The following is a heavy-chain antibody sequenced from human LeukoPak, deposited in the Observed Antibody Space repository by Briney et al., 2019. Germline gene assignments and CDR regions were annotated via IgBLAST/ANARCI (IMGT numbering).Heavy chain of an antibody. Sequence: GGSLRLSCAASGFTFSSYAMKWVRQAPGKGLEWVSAISGSGGTTYYADSVKGRFTISRDSSKNTLYLQMNSLRAEDTAVYYCAKVSGGGLYYDGMDVWGQGTTVTVSS. D-gene: IGHD1-14*01. J-gene: IGHJ6*02. CDR2: ISGSGGTT. V-gene: IGHV3-23*01. CDR1: GFTFSSYA. CDR3: AKVSGGGLYYDGMDV.